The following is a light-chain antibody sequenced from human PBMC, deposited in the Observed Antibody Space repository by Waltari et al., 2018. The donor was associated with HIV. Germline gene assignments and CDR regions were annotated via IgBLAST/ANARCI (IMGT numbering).Light chain of an antibody. CDR2: DDN. CDR1: NIGRNS. J-gene: IGLJ3*02. Sequence: SYVLTQPPSVSVDPGETARITCGGTNIGRNSVQWYQQKPGQAPVLVIYDDNDRPSGIPERFSGSSSGNTATLTISRVEAGDEADYYCQVWDTTTDQWVFGGGTELAVL. V-gene: IGLV3-21*04. CDR3: QVWDTTTDQWV.